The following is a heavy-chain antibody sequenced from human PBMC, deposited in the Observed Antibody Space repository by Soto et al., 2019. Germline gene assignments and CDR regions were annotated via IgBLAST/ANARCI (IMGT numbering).Heavy chain of an antibody. J-gene: IGHJ6*02. CDR3: ARDQVAFWSGYYTARGYYYGMDV. CDR1: GGTFSSYA. D-gene: IGHD3-3*01. Sequence: GASVKVSCKASGGTFSSYAISWVRQAPGQGLEWMGGIIPIFGTANYAQKFQGRVTITADESTSTAYMELSSLRSEDTAVYYCARDQVAFWSGYYTARGYYYGMDVWGQGTTVTVSS. CDR2: IIPIFGTA. V-gene: IGHV1-69*13.